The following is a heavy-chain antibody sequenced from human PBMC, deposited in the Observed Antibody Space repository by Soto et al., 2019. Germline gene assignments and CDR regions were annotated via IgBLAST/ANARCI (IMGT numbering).Heavy chain of an antibody. Sequence: EVQLVESGGGLVQPGGSLRLSCAASGFTFSSFSMNWVRQAPGKGLEWVSYISSSSSTIYYADSVKGRFTISRDNAKNSRYLQMNSLRAEDTAVYYCARDSDDSSGYYLLGVYYFDYWGQGTLVTVSS. V-gene: IGHV3-48*01. CDR1: GFTFSSFS. J-gene: IGHJ4*02. CDR2: ISSSSSTI. D-gene: IGHD3-22*01. CDR3: ARDSDDSSGYYLLGVYYFDY.